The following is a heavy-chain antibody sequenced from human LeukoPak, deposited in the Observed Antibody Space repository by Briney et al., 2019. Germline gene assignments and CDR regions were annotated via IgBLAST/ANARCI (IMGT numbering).Heavy chain of an antibody. J-gene: IGHJ3*02. CDR2: IYYSGST. V-gene: IGHV4-59*08. CDR3: AGLSIAVAGNNAFDI. Sequence: SETLSLTCTVSGGSISSYYWSCIRQPPGKGLEWIGYIYYSGSTNYNPSLKSRVTISVDTSKNQFSLKLSSVIAADTAVYYCAGLSIAVAGNNAFDIWGQGTMVTVSS. D-gene: IGHD6-19*01. CDR1: GGSISSYY.